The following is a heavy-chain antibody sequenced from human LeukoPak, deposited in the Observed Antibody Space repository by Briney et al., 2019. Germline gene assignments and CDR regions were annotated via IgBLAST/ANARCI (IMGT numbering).Heavy chain of an antibody. V-gene: IGHV1-18*01. CDR3: ARDRGSSWRSYYFDY. D-gene: IGHD6-13*01. CDR2: ISAYNGNT. CDR1: GYTFTSYG. Sequence: GASVKVSCKASGYTFTSYGISWVRQAPGQGLEWMGWISAYNGNTNYAQKLQGRVTMTTDKSTSTAYMELRSLRSDDTAVYYCARDRGSSWRSYYFDYWGQGTLVTVSS. J-gene: IGHJ4*02.